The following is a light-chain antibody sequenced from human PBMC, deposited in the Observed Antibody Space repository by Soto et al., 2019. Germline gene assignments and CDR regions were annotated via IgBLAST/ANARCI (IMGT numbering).Light chain of an antibody. CDR1: QTVSTW. Sequence: DIQMTQSPSTLSASVGDRITITCRASQTVSTWLAWYQQKPGKAPKLLIYRASSLESGVPSRFSGSGSGTELTLTISSLQPDDFATYYCQQYHTYWTFGQGTKVEIK. CDR3: QQYHTYWT. V-gene: IGKV1-5*03. J-gene: IGKJ1*01. CDR2: RAS.